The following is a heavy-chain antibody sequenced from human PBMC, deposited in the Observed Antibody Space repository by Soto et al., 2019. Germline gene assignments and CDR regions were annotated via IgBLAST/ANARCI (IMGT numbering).Heavy chain of an antibody. V-gene: IGHV3-72*01. J-gene: IGHJ4*02. CDR1: GFTFSDYY. D-gene: IGHD2-2*01. Sequence: GGSLRLSCAASGFTFSDYYVDWVRQAPGKGLEWVGRNRKKGNGYTTDYAASVKGRFIISRDDSKNSLYLQMDSLKTEDTAVYYCARSGTSTSCYDDWGQGTLVTVSS. CDR2: NRKKGNGYTT. CDR3: ARSGTSTSCYDD.